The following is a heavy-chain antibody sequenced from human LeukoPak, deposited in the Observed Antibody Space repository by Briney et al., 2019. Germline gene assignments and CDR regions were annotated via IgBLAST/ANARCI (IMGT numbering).Heavy chain of an antibody. CDR3: ARDGAAAGGSFQH. D-gene: IGHD6-13*01. V-gene: IGHV1-69*01. Sequence: ASVNVSCKASGGTFSSYAISWVRQAPGQGLEWMGGIRPIFGTANYAQKFQGRVTITADESTSTAYMELSSLRSEDTAVYYCARDGAAAGGSFQHWGQGTLVTVSS. J-gene: IGHJ1*01. CDR1: GGTFSSYA. CDR2: IRPIFGTA.